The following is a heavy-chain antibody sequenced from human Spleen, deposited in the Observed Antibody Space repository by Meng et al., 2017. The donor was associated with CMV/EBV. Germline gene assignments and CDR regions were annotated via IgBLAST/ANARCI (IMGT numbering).Heavy chain of an antibody. CDR2: IYSGGST. CDR1: GFTVSSNY. D-gene: IGHD2-2*02. V-gene: IGHV3-53*01. CDR3: ARMSYCSSTSCYIDY. J-gene: IGHJ4*02. Sequence: GSLRLSCAASGFTVSSNYMSWVRQAPGKGLEWVSVIYSGGSTYYADSVKGRFTISRDNSKNTLYLQMNSLRAEDTAVYYCARMSYCSSTSCYIDYWGQGTLVTVSS.